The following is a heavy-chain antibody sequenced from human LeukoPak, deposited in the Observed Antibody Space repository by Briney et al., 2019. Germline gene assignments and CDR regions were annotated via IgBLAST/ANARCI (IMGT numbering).Heavy chain of an antibody. CDR1: GFSFSSYR. V-gene: IGHV3-21*01. D-gene: IGHD5-12*01. Sequence: GGSLRLSCAASGFSFSSYRMNWVRQAPGKGLEWVSSVSNSGDYIHYADSVKGRFTISRDNAKNTLYLQMNSLRVEDTAVYYCARGGLTGAFDIWGQGTMVTASS. J-gene: IGHJ3*02. CDR2: VSNSGDYI. CDR3: ARGGLTGAFDI.